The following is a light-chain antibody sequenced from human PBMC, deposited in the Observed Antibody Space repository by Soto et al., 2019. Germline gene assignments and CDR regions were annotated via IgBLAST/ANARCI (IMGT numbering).Light chain of an antibody. J-gene: IGKJ2*01. V-gene: IGKV1-17*01. CDR2: AAS. Sequence: DIQMTQSPSSLSASVGDRVTITCRASQGIRNDVGWYQQKPGKAPKRLIYAASSLEGGVPSRFGGSGSGTEFTLTISRLQPEDFATYYCLQHNTYPLTFGQGPKLDIK. CDR1: QGIRND. CDR3: LQHNTYPLT.